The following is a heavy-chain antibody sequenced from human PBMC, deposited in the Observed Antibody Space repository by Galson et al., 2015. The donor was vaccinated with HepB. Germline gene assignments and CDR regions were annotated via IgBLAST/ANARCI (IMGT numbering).Heavy chain of an antibody. CDR3: ARHPWHYYGSGSFWYFDL. V-gene: IGHV3-21*06. CDR1: GFTFSDYS. Sequence: SLRLSCAASGFTFSDYSINWVRQAPGKGLEWVSSISSSSGYIYYADSVKGRFTISRDNAKNSLYLQLNSLRAEDTAVYYCARHPWHYYGSGSFWYFDLWGRGTLVTVSS. CDR2: ISSSSGYI. J-gene: IGHJ2*01. D-gene: IGHD3-10*01.